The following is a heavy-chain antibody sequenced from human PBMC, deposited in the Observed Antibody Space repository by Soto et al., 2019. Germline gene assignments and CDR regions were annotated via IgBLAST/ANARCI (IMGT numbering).Heavy chain of an antibody. CDR3: ANGADGSGCFDY. D-gene: IGHD6-19*01. CDR1: GFTLRRSA. J-gene: IGHJ4*02. V-gene: IGHV3-23*01. Sequence: GGSLRLSCAASGFTLRRSAISWVRLAPGKGLEWVSTISGSGGSTYYADSVKGRFTISRDNSKNTLYLQMNSLRAEDTAIYYCANGADGSGCFDYWGEGPLVT. CDR2: ISGSGGST.